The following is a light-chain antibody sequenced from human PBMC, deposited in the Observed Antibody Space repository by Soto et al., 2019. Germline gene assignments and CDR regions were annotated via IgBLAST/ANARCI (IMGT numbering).Light chain of an antibody. Sequence: QSVLTQPPSASGSPGQSVTISCTGTSSDVGAYDYVSWYQQHPDKAPKLIIYGVNKRPSGVPDRFSGSKSGNTASLTVSGLQAEDEADYYCSSYVGSDNLVFGGGTKVTV. J-gene: IGLJ2*01. V-gene: IGLV2-8*01. CDR2: GVN. CDR3: SSYVGSDNLV. CDR1: SSDVGAYDY.